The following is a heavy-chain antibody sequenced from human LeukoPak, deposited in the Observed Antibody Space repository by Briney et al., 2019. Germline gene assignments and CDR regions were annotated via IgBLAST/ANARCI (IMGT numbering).Heavy chain of an antibody. D-gene: IGHD2-2*01. CDR1: GFTFSSYA. CDR3: AKDIVVVPADPDAFDI. Sequence: GGSLRLSCAASGFTFSSYAMSWVRQAPGKGLEWVSAISGSGGSTYYADSVKGRFTISRDKSKNTLYLQMNSLRAEDTAVYYCAKDIVVVPADPDAFDIWGQGTMVTVSS. V-gene: IGHV3-23*01. J-gene: IGHJ3*02. CDR2: ISGSGGST.